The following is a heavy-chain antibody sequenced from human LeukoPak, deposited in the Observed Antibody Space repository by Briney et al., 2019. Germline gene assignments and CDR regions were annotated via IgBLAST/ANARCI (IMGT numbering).Heavy chain of an antibody. CDR3: ARESYYYYYYMDV. Sequence: PGGSLRLSCAASGFTFSSYEMNWVRQAPGKGLEWVSYISTSSSIIYFADSVQGRFTISRDNAKNSLYLQMNSLRAEDTAVYYCARESYYYYYYMDVWGKGTTVTISS. V-gene: IGHV3-48*01. CDR1: GFTFSSYE. CDR2: ISTSSSII. J-gene: IGHJ6*03.